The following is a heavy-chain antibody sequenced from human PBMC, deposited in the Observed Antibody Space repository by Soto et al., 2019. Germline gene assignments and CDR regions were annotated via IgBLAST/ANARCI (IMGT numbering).Heavy chain of an antibody. CDR2: ISGSGDTT. D-gene: IGHD6-13*01. CDR3: AKADYSYSWAPGDY. CDR1: RLTFSSYA. J-gene: IGHJ4*02. V-gene: IGHV3-23*01. Sequence: PGGSLRLSCVISRLTFSSYALSWVRQAPGEGLEWVSSISGSGDTTYYADSVKGRFTISRDNSKNTLYLQMNSLRVEDTALYYCAKADYSYSWAPGDYWGQGTLVTV.